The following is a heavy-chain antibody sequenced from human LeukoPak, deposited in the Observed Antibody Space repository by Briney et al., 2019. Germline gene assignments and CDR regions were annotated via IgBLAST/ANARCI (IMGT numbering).Heavy chain of an antibody. CDR3: ARDPGYSSGWYDIDY. CDR2: IKQDGSEK. D-gene: IGHD6-19*01. V-gene: IGHV3-7*01. CDR1: GFTFSRYW. Sequence: PGGSLRLSCAASGFTFSRYWMSWVRQAPGKGLEWVANIKQDGSEKYYVDSVKGRFTISRDNAKNSPYLQMNSLRAEDTAVYYCARDPGYSSGWYDIDYWGQGTLVTVSS. J-gene: IGHJ4*02.